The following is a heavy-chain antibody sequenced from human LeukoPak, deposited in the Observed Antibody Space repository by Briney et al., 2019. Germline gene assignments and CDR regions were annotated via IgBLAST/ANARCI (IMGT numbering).Heavy chain of an antibody. CDR3: ARHHDYGDYATTYYFDY. J-gene: IGHJ4*02. CDR2: IYTSGST. Sequence: SETLSLTCTVSGGSISSYYWSWIRQPAGKGLEWIGRIYTSGSTNYNPSLKSRVTMSVDTSKNQFSLKLSSVTAADTAVYYCARHHDYGDYATTYYFDYWGQGTLVTVSS. CDR1: GGSISSYY. V-gene: IGHV4-4*07. D-gene: IGHD4-17*01.